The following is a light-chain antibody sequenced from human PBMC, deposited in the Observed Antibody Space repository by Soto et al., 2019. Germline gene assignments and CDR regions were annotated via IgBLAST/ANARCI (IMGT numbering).Light chain of an antibody. J-gene: IGLJ3*02. Sequence: QSVLTQPASVSGSPGQSITISCTGTSSDVGSYNLVSWYQQHPGKAPKLIIFEVSKRPSGVSNRFSGSKSGNTASLTISGLQDEDEADYYCCSYAGSSTWVFGGGTKLTVL. CDR3: CSYAGSSTWV. V-gene: IGLV2-23*02. CDR2: EVS. CDR1: SSDVGSYNL.